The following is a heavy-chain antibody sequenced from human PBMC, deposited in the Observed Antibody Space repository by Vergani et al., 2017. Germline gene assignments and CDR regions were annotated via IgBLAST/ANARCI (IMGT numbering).Heavy chain of an antibody. CDR2: IYSSGNT. CDR1: GGSITNYY. Sequence: QVQLQESGPGVVKPSETRSRTCSVSGGSITNYYWSWIGQPAGKGLEWIGRIYSSGNTNYNPSLQSRLTMSIDTSNNQFSLKLSSVTAADTAVYYCTRGFLSNAPRGAATALDIWGQGTMVTVSS. D-gene: IGHD3-16*02. CDR3: TRGFLSNAPRGAATALDI. J-gene: IGHJ3*02. V-gene: IGHV4-4*07.